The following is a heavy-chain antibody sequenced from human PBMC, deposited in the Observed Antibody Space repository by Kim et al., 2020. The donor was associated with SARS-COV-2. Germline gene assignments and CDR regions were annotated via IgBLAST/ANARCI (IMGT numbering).Heavy chain of an antibody. CDR3: ATQTMVRGVITLYYYYGMDV. CDR2: INAGNGNT. Sequence: ASVKVSCKASGYTFTSYAMHWVRQAPGQRLEWMGWINAGNGNTKYSQKFQGRVTITRDTSASTAYMELSSLRSEDTAVYYCATQTMVRGVITLYYYYGMDVWGQGTTVTVSS. J-gene: IGHJ6*02. V-gene: IGHV1-3*01. CDR1: GYTFTSYA. D-gene: IGHD3-10*01.